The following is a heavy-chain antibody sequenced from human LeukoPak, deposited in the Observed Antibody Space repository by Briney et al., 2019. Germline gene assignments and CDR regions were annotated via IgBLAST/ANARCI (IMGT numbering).Heavy chain of an antibody. CDR2: INSDGIST. J-gene: IGHJ4*02. V-gene: IGHV3-74*01. D-gene: IGHD1-1*01. Sequence: PGGSLRLSCAASGFTFSRYWMHWVRQAPGKGLVWVSRINSDGISTSYADSVKGRFTISRDNAKNTLYLQMNSLRAEDTAVYYCARDRQLVPFDYWGQGTLVTVSS. CDR3: ARDRQLVPFDY. CDR1: GFTFSRYW.